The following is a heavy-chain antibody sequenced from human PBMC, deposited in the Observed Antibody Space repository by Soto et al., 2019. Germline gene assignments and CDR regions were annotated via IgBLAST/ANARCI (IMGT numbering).Heavy chain of an antibody. Sequence: PSETLSLTCAVSGGSISSSNWWSWVRQPPGKGLEWIGEIYHSGSTNYNPSLKSRVTISVDTSKNQFSLKLSSVTAADTAVYYCARQTGTITYNWFDPWGQGTLVTVSS. V-gene: IGHV4-4*02. CDR1: GGSISSSNW. CDR3: ARQTGTITYNWFDP. D-gene: IGHD1-7*01. J-gene: IGHJ5*02. CDR2: IYHSGST.